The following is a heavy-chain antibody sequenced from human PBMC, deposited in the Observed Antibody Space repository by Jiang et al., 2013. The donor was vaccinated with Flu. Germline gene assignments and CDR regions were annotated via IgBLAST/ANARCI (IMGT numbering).Heavy chain of an antibody. Sequence: QTLSLTCAISGDSVSGNSAAWTWIRQSPSRGLEWLGRTYYRSKWYNDYAVSVKSRITINPDTSKNQFSLQLNSVTPEDTAVYYCARSGQLERRHFDYWGQGTLVTVSS. J-gene: IGHJ4*02. CDR1: GDSVSGNSAA. V-gene: IGHV6-1*01. CDR2: TYYRSKWYN. D-gene: IGHD1-1*01. CDR3: ARSGQLERRHFDY.